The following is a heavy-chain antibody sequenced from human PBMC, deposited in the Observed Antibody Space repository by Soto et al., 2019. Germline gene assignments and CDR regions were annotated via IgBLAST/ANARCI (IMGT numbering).Heavy chain of an antibody. CDR2: ISYDGGNK. CDR3: ARPDYGSGSYPDY. J-gene: IGHJ4*02. Sequence: QVQLVESGGGVVQPGRSLRLSCAASGFTFSSYAMHWVRQAPGKGLEWVAVISYDGGNKYYADSVKGRFTISRDNSKNTLYLQIHSLRAEDTAVYYCARPDYGSGSYPDYWGQGTLVTVSS. CDR1: GFTFSSYA. D-gene: IGHD3-10*01. V-gene: IGHV3-30-3*01.